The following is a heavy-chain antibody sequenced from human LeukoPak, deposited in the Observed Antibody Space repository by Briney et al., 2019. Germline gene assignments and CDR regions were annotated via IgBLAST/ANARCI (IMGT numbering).Heavy chain of an antibody. Sequence: GASVKVSCKASGYTFTSYDINWVRQAPGQGLEWMGRINPVNGGTNYAQKFQGRVTVTRDTSISTAYMELSSLISDDTAVYYCTRDYGENAHDYWGQGTLVTVSS. CDR2: INPVNGGT. D-gene: IGHD4-17*01. V-gene: IGHV1-2*06. CDR3: TRDYGENAHDY. CDR1: GYTFTSYD. J-gene: IGHJ4*02.